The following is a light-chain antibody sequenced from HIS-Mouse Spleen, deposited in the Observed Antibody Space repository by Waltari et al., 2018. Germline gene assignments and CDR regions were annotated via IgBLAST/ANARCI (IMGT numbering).Light chain of an antibody. CDR2: QDS. J-gene: IGLJ2*01. Sequence: SYDLTQPPSVSVSPGQTASITCSGDKLGDKYACWYQQKPGQSPALVIYQDSKRPSGIPERFSGSNSGNTATLTISGTQAMDEADYYCQAWDSSVVFGGGTKLTVL. V-gene: IGLV3-1*01. CDR3: QAWDSSVV. CDR1: KLGDKY.